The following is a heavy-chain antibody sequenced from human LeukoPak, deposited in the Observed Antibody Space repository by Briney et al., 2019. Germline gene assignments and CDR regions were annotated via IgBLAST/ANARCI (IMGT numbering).Heavy chain of an antibody. CDR2: IYYSGST. Sequence: SETLSLTCTVSGGSISNKYWSWIRQPPGKGLEWIGYIYYSGSTNYNPSLKSRVTILVDTSKNQFSLKLNSVTAADTAVYYCAKSNGYGLVDIWGQGTMVTVSS. D-gene: IGHD3-10*01. CDR1: GGSISNKY. J-gene: IGHJ3*02. CDR3: AKSNGYGLVDI. V-gene: IGHV4-59*12.